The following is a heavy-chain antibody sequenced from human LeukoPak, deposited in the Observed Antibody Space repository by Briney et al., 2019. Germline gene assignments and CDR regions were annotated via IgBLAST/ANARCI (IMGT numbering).Heavy chain of an antibody. CDR3: ARALTITIFGVVRRRGWFDP. CDR1: GYTFTSYY. V-gene: IGHV1-46*03. D-gene: IGHD3-3*01. CDR2: INPSGGST. J-gene: IGHJ5*02. Sequence: GASVKVSCKASGYTFTSYYMHWLRQAPGQGLEGMGVINPSGGSTSYAQKFQGRVTMTRDTSTSTVYMELSSLRSEDTAVYYCARALTITIFGVVRRRGWFDPWGQGTLVTVSS.